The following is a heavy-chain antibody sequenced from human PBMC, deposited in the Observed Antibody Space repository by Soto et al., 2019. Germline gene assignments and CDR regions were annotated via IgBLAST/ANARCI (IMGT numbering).Heavy chain of an antibody. J-gene: IGHJ6*02. CDR2: IYYSGST. CDR3: ARDILTGRMGMDV. V-gene: IGHV4-59*01. D-gene: IGHD3-9*01. CDR1: GGFISSDY. Sequence: SETLSLTCTVSGGFISSDYWIWIRQPPGQGLEWIGYIYYSGSTNYNPSLRSRVTISLDTSKKQFSLKLSSVTAADTAVYYCARDILTGRMGMDVWGQGTTVTVSS.